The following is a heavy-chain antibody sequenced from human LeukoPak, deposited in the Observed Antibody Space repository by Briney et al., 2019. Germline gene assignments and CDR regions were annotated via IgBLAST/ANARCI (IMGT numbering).Heavy chain of an antibody. D-gene: IGHD3-3*01. CDR3: TTESITIFGVVIVK. CDR1: GFTFSNAW. Sequence: PGGSLRLSCAASGFTFSNAWMSWVRQAPGKGLEWVGRIKSKTDGGTTDYAAPVKGRFTISRDDSKNTLYLQMNSLKTEDTAVYYCTTESITIFGVVIVKWGQGTLVTVSS. V-gene: IGHV3-15*01. CDR2: IKSKTDGGTT. J-gene: IGHJ4*02.